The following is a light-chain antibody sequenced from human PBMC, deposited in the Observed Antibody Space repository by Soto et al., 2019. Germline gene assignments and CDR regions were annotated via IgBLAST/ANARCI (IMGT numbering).Light chain of an antibody. CDR2: SNN. V-gene: IGLV1-44*01. J-gene: IGLJ1*01. CDR3: AAWDDSLNGYV. CDR1: SSNIGSNT. Sequence: QSVLTQPPSASGTPGQRVTISCSGSSSNIGSNTVNWYQQLPGTAPKLLIYSNNQRPSGVPDRFSGSKSGTSASLASSGLQSEDDADYYCAAWDDSLNGYVFGTGTKLTVL.